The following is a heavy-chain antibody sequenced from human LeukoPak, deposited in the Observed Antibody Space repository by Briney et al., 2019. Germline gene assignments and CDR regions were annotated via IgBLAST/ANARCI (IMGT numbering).Heavy chain of an antibody. D-gene: IGHD6-19*01. Sequence: GGSLRLSCAASGFTFSSDSMNWVRQAPGKGLEWVSSISSSSSYIYYADSVKGRFTISRDNAKNSLYLQMNSLRAEDTAVYYCARDIAVAGRNFDYWGQGTLVTVSS. J-gene: IGHJ4*02. CDR3: ARDIAVAGRNFDY. CDR1: GFTFSSDS. CDR2: ISSSSSYI. V-gene: IGHV3-21*01.